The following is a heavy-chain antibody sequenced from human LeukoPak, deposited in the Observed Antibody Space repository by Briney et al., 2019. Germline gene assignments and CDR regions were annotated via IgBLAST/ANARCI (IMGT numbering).Heavy chain of an antibody. Sequence: ASVKVSCKASGYTFTDYYVHWVRQAPGQGLEWMGWINPNSGGTNYAQKFQGRVTITRDTPISTAYMELTSLRSDDTAVFYCARVVAWLQFSGSAFDMWGQGTMVTVSS. CDR2: INPNSGGT. V-gene: IGHV1-2*02. CDR1: GYTFTDYY. CDR3: ARVVAWLQFSGSAFDM. D-gene: IGHD5-24*01. J-gene: IGHJ3*02.